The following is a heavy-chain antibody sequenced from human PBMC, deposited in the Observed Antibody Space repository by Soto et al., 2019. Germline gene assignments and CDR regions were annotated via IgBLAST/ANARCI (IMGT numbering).Heavy chain of an antibody. CDR1: GFTFRSYN. Sequence: GSLRLSCAASGFTFRSYNMNWVRQPPGKGLEWVSSISSSSSYIYYADSVKGRFTISRDNAKNSLYLQMNSLRAEDTAVYYCARTSIFGVVLNAFDIWGPGTLVTVSS. D-gene: IGHD3-3*01. CDR2: ISSSSSYI. V-gene: IGHV3-21*01. J-gene: IGHJ3*02. CDR3: ARTSIFGVVLNAFDI.